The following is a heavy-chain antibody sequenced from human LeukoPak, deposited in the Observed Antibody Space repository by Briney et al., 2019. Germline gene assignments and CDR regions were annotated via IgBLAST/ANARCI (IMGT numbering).Heavy chain of an antibody. V-gene: IGHV1-2*02. CDR3: ARDRPIDY. CDR2: INPNTGGT. Sequence: ASVKVSCKASGYTFTGYYIHWVRQAPGQGLEWMGWINPNTGGTHYEQKFQGRVTMTRDTSISTAYMELSSLKSDDTAVYYCARDRPIDYWGQGTLVPVSS. J-gene: IGHJ4*02. CDR1: GYTFTGYY.